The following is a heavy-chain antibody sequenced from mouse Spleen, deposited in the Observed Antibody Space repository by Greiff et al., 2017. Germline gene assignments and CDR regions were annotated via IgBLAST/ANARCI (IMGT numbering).Heavy chain of an antibody. Sequence: EVMLVESGGGLVKLGGSLKLSCAASGFTFSSYYMSWVRQTPEKRLEWVATISSGGGSTYYPDSVKGRFTISRDNAKNTLYLQMSSLNSEDTAVYYCARDPPYFDYWGQGTTLTVSS. CDR2: ISSGGGST. CDR1: GFTFSSYY. CDR3: ARDPPYFDY. V-gene: IGHV5-9*01. J-gene: IGHJ2*01.